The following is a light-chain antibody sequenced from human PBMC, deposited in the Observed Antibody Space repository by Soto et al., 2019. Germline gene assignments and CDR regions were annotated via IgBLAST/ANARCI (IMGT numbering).Light chain of an antibody. CDR1: SSDVGGYNY. V-gene: IGLV2-14*01. CDR3: SSYPITSTYV. Sequence: QSALTQPASVSGSPGQSTTISCTGTSSDVGGYNYVSWYQQHPGKAPKLMIYEVSDRPSGVSNRFSGSKSGNTASLTISGLQAEDEADYYCSSYPITSTYVFGTGNKV. CDR2: EVS. J-gene: IGLJ1*01.